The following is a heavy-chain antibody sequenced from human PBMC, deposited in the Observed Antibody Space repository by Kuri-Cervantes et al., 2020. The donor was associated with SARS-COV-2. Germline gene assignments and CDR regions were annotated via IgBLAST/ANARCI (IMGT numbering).Heavy chain of an antibody. D-gene: IGHD5-24*01. Sequence: SVKVSCKASGGTFSSYATSWVRQAPGQGLEWMGGIIPIFGTANYAQKFQGRVTITADKSTSTAYMELSSLRSEDTAVYYCARDAIRDGYNEGYWGQGTLVHRLL. CDR3: ARDAIRDGYNEGY. V-gene: IGHV1-69*06. CDR2: IIPIFGTA. J-gene: IGHJ4*02. CDR1: GGTFSSYA.